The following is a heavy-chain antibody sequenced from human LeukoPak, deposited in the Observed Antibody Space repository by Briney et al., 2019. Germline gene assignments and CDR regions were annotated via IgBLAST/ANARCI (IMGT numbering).Heavy chain of an antibody. CDR1: GFTFSDHY. CDR3: TSLYVSYAPYGDC. Sequence: GGSLRLSCAASGFTFSDHYMDWVRQAPGKGLEWVGRIRNKANRYTTEYAASVKGRFTISRDDSINSLYLQMNSLKTEDTAVYYCTSLYVSYAPYGDCWGQGTLVTVSS. CDR2: IRNKANRYTT. J-gene: IGHJ4*02. V-gene: IGHV3-72*01. D-gene: IGHD3-16*01.